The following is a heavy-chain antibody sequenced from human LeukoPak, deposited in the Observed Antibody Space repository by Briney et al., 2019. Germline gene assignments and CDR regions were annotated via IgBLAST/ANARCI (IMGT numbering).Heavy chain of an antibody. D-gene: IGHD4-17*01. CDR1: GFTFSSYW. CDR3: ARAHGDYGPNWFDP. V-gene: IGHV3-7*01. J-gene: IGHJ5*02. CDR2: IKQDGSEK. Sequence: PGGSLRLSCAASGFTFSSYWMSWVRQAPGKGLEWVANIKQDGSEKYYVDSVKGRFTISRDNAKNSLYLQMNSLKAEDTAVYYCARAHGDYGPNWFDPWGQGTLVTVSS.